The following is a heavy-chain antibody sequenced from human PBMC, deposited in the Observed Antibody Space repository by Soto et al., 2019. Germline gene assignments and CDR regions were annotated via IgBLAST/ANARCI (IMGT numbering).Heavy chain of an antibody. CDR3: ATWEERYFQD. J-gene: IGHJ1*01. V-gene: IGHV3-30*04. CDR1: GFTFNSFT. D-gene: IGHD1-26*01. Sequence: QVQLVESGGGVVQPGRSLRLSCADSGFTFNSFTMHWVRQAPGKGLEWVAVISHDGSHKYTADSVKGRFTISRDDPKNTLYLQMNSLRVEDTAIYYCATWEERYFQDWGQGTLVTVSS. CDR2: ISHDGSHK.